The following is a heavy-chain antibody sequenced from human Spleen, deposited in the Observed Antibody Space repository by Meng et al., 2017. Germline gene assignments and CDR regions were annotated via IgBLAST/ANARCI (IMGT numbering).Heavy chain of an antibody. CDR3: VKDHTGDGTNEFGP. D-gene: IGHD5-24*01. CDR1: GFTFSSYA. V-gene: IGHV3-9*01. J-gene: IGHJ5*02. Sequence: SLKISCAASGFTFSSYAMHWVRQAPGKGLEWVSGIKWRGGIVVYAEAVRGRFIISRDDAKNTVYLQMNSLKAEDTAVYYGVKDHTGDGTNEFGPWGQGTPVTVSS. CDR2: IKWRGGIV.